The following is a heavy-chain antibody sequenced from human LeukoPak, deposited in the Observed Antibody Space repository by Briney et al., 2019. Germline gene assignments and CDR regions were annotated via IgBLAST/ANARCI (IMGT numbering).Heavy chain of an antibody. Sequence: GGSLRLSCAASGFTFSDYYMSWLRQAPGKGLEWVSAISGSGGSTYYADSVKGRFTISRDNSKNTLYLQMNSLRAEDTAVYYCTAAANPRGYYYGMDVWGKGTTVTVSS. CDR3: TAAANPRGYYYGMDV. CDR2: ISGSGGST. D-gene: IGHD2-2*01. CDR1: GFTFSDYY. V-gene: IGHV3-23*01. J-gene: IGHJ6*04.